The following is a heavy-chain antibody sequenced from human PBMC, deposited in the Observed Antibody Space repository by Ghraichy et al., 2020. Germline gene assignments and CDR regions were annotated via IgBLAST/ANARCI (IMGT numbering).Heavy chain of an antibody. J-gene: IGHJ4*02. CDR2: IYYSGST. V-gene: IGHV4-59*01. D-gene: IGHD3-3*01. CDR1: GGSISSYY. Sequence: ETLSLTCTVSGGSISSYYWSWIRQPPGKGLEWIGYIYYSGSTNYNPSLKSRVTISVDTSKNQFSLKLSSVTAADTAVYYCARAAPTIFGVVMNYFDYWGQGTLVTVSS. CDR3: ARAAPTIFGVVMNYFDY.